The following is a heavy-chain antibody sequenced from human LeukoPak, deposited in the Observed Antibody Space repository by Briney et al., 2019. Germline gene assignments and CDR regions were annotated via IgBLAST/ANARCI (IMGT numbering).Heavy chain of an antibody. V-gene: IGHV4-4*07. Sequence: SETLSLTCTVSGVSISSYYWSWIRQPAGKGLEWIGRIHTSGSTSYNPSLKSRVTMSVDTSKNQFSLKLSSVTAADTAMYYCARHYSDSSGYFSGKRRNYYYMDAWGKGTTVTISS. D-gene: IGHD3-22*01. J-gene: IGHJ6*03. CDR3: ARHYSDSSGYFSGKRRNYYYMDA. CDR2: IHTSGST. CDR1: GVSISSYY.